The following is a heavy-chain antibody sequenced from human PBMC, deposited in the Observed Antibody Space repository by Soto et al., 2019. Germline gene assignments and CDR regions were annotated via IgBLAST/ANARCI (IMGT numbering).Heavy chain of an antibody. Sequence: ESGGGVVQPGRSLRLSCAASGFTFSSYGMHWVRQAPGKGLEWVAVISYDGSNKYYADSVKGRFTISRDNSKNTLYLQMNSLRAEDTAVYYCAKPYGSVTTIFWVFDYWGQGTLVTVSS. V-gene: IGHV3-30*18. CDR3: AKPYGSVTTIFWVFDY. CDR1: GFTFSSYG. D-gene: IGHD4-17*01. J-gene: IGHJ4*02. CDR2: ISYDGSNK.